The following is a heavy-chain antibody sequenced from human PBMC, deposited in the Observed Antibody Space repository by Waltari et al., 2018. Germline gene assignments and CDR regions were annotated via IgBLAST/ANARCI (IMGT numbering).Heavy chain of an antibody. CDR1: GFTFSRYG. J-gene: IGHJ6*02. CDR2: VWDDESQK. V-gene: IGHV3-33*01. CDR3: ARENNVGSSPADV. Sequence: QVQLVESGGGVVQPGRSVRPSCAASGFTFSRYGMHCVRQAPGKGREWVAVVWDDESQKYYADSLKGRFTISRDNSKNTLYLQMNSLRAEDTAVYYCARENNVGSSPADVWGQGTTVTVSS. D-gene: IGHD1-20*01.